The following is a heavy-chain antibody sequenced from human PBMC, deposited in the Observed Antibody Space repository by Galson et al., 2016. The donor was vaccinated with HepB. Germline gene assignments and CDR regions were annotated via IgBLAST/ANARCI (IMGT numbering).Heavy chain of an antibody. D-gene: IGHD3-22*01. CDR3: ARDGRNVNGGYYGNDAFDF. CDR2: ISYHGRDK. Sequence: SLRLSCAGSGFIFGDYGMHWVRQAPGKGLEWVAVISYHGRDKYYRDTVKGRFTISRDNSNNMQYLRMGSRRVEDTAVYYCARDGRNVNGGYYGNDAFDFWGQGTMVTVSA. CDR1: GFIFGDYG. J-gene: IGHJ3*01. V-gene: IGHV3-33*05.